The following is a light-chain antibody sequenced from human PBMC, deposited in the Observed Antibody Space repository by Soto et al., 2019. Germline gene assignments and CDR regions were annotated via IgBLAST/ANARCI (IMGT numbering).Light chain of an antibody. V-gene: IGLV2-11*01. CDR3: SSYTSYTTLWV. J-gene: IGLJ3*02. CDR2: DVN. CDR1: SSDVGGYNY. Sequence: QSALTQPRSVSGSPGQSVAISCTGTSSDVGGYNYVSWYQQHPGKAPKLMIYDVNKRPSGVPDRFSGSKSGNTASLTISGLQAEDEADYYCSSYTSYTTLWVFGGGTKLTVL.